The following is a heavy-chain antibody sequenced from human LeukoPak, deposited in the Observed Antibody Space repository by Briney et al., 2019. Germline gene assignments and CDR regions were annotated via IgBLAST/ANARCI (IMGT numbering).Heavy chain of an antibody. Sequence: GGSLRLSCAASGFTFSSYAMSWVRQAPGKGLEWVSAISGSGGSTYYADSVKGRFTISRDNSKNTLYLQMNSLRAEDTAVCYCAKDPSYYDSSGYYWNYFDYWGQGTLVTVSS. V-gene: IGHV3-23*01. J-gene: IGHJ4*02. D-gene: IGHD3-22*01. CDR3: AKDPSYYDSSGYYWNYFDY. CDR1: GFTFSSYA. CDR2: ISGSGGST.